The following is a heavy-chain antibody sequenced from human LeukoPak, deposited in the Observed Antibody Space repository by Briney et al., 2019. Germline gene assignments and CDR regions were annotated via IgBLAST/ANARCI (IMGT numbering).Heavy chain of an antibody. D-gene: IGHD6-19*01. CDR1: GYTLTELS. CDR3: ATVRSSGWYRATDAFDI. Sequence: ASVKVSCKVSGYTLTELSMHWLRQAPVKGLEWMGGFDPEDGETIYAQKFQGRVTMTEDTSTDTAYMELSSLRSEDTAVYYCATVRSSGWYRATDAFDIWGQGTMVTVSS. V-gene: IGHV1-24*01. CDR2: FDPEDGET. J-gene: IGHJ3*02.